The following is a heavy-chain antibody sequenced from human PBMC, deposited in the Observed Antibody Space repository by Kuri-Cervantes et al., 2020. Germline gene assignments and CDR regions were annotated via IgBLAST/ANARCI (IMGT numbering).Heavy chain of an antibody. CDR3: ARGYYDSSGYWIKGYFDI. Sequence: GGSLRLSCAASGFTFSSYSMNWVRQAPGKGLEWVSYISSSSSTIYYADSVKGRFTISRDNAKNSLYLQMNSLRGEDTAVYYCARGYYDSSGYWIKGYFDIWGQGTMVTVSS. D-gene: IGHD3-22*01. J-gene: IGHJ3*02. CDR1: GFTFSSYS. CDR2: ISSSSSTI. V-gene: IGHV3-48*01.